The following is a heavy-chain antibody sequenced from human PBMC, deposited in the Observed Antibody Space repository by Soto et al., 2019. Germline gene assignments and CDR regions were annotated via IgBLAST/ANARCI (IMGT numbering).Heavy chain of an antibody. J-gene: IGHJ3*02. CDR1: GYTFTSYG. V-gene: IGHV1-18*01. D-gene: IGHD1-20*01. Sequence: ASVKVSCKASGYTFTSYGISWVRQAPGQGLEWMGWISAYNGNTNYAQKLQGRVTITTDTSTSTAYMELRSLRSDDTAVYYCALGNWNDDFGDAFDIWGQGSMDTVSS. CDR2: ISAYNGNT. CDR3: ALGNWNDDFGDAFDI.